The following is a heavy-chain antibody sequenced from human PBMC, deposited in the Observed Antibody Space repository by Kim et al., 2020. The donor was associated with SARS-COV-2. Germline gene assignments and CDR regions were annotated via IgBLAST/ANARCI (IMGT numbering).Heavy chain of an antibody. D-gene: IGHD3-16*01. V-gene: IGHV3-23*03. Sequence: GGSLRLSCAASGFTSNTYAMNWVRQAPGKGLEWVSVIYRARTGSETYYADSVKVRFTISRGISKSTVHLQMNSLRAEDTAVYDCAKSLRGSASSPLYFYYGMVVWGDGTTVTVSS. J-gene: IGHJ6*04. CDR1: GFTSNTYA. CDR2: IYRARTGSET. CDR3: AKSLRGSASSPLYFYYGMVV.